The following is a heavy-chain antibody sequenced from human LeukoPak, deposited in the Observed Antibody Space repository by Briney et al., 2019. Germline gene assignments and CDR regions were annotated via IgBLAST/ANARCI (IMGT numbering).Heavy chain of an antibody. J-gene: IGHJ5*02. V-gene: IGHV3-7*01. CDR2: IKQDGSEK. CDR3: ARETVNWNFPGWFDP. Sequence: GGSLRLSCAASGFTFSSYWMSWVRQAPGKGLEWVANIKQDGSEKYYVDSVKGRFTISRDNAKNSLYLQMNSLRAEDTAVYYCARETVNWNFPGWFDPWGQGTLVTVSS. CDR1: GFTFSSYW. D-gene: IGHD1-7*01.